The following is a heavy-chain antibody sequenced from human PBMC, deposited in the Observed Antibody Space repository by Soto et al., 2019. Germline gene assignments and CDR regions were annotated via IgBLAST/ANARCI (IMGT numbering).Heavy chain of an antibody. V-gene: IGHV4-59*01. CDR3: ARAGGSHHFDY. D-gene: IGHD5-12*01. CDR2: IYYSGST. Sequence: SSETLSLTCTVSGCSISSYYWSWIRQPPGKGLEWIGYIYYSGSTNYNPSLKSRVTISVDTSKNQFSLRLSSVTAADTAVYYCARAGGSHHFDYWGQGTLVTVS. CDR1: GCSISSYY. J-gene: IGHJ4*02.